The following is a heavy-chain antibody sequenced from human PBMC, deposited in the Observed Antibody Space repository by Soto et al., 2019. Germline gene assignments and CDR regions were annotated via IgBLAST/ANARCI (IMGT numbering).Heavy chain of an antibody. V-gene: IGHV1-46*01. D-gene: IGHD3-10*01. CDR1: GYTFTSYY. J-gene: IGHJ6*02. Sequence: ASVKVSCKASGYTFTSYYMHWVRQAPGQGLEWMGIINPSGGSTTYAQKFQGRVTMTRDTSTSTVYVDLSSLRSEDTAVYYCARDSRALLWFGELYPYGMEVWGQGTTVTVSS. CDR2: INPSGGST. CDR3: ARDSRALLWFGELYPYGMEV.